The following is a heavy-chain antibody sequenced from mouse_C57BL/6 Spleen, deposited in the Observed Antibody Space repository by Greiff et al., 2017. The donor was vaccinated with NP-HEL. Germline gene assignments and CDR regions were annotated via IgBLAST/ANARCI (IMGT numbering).Heavy chain of an antibody. Sequence: EVQLVESGGGLVQPGGSLKLSCAASGFTFSDYYMYWVRQTPEKRLEWVAYISNGGGSTYYPDTVKGRFTISRDNAKNTLYLQMSRLKSEDTAMYYCARQGYGSPYYFDYWGQGTTLTVSS. CDR2: ISNGGGST. V-gene: IGHV5-12*01. CDR3: ARQGYGSPYYFDY. CDR1: GFTFSDYY. J-gene: IGHJ2*01. D-gene: IGHD1-1*01.